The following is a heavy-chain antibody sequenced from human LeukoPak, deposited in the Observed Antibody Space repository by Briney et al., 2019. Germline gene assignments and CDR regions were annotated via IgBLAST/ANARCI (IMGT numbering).Heavy chain of an antibody. CDR1: GGSISSYY. J-gene: IGHJ5*02. V-gene: IGHV4-59*01. CDR3: ARTTNWFDP. Sequence: SETLSLTCTVSGGSISSYYWSWIRQPPGKGLEWIGYIYYSGSTNYNPSLKSRVTISVDTSKNQFSLKLSSVTAADTAVYYCARTTNWFDPWGQGTLVTVSS. CDR2: IYYSGST. D-gene: IGHD4-11*01.